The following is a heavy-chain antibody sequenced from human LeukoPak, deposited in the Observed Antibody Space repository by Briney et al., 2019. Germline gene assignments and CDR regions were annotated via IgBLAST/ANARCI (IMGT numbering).Heavy chain of an antibody. CDR2: ISSSSSYT. CDR3: ARGWHGYGGLNDAFDI. V-gene: IGHV3-11*05. J-gene: IGHJ3*02. D-gene: IGHD4-23*01. Sequence: PGRSLRLSCAASGFMFSDYYMSWIRQAPGKGLEWVSYISSSSSYTNYSDSVKGRFTISRDNAKNSLYLQMNRLRAEDTAVYYCARGWHGYGGLNDAFDIWGQGTMVTVSS. CDR1: GFMFSDYY.